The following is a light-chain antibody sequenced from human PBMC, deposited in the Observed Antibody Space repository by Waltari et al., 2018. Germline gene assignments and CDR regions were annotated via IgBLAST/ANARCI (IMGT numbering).Light chain of an antibody. CDR1: QSVTSIP. CDR3: KKYDGLVVT. Sequence: EIVLTQSPGTLSLSPGERATLSCRASQSVTSIPLTWYQQKRAQPPRLLIYGSSTRATGIHDRCSGSGSGTDFTLTINRLEPEDFAVYYCKKYDGLVVTFGGGTTV. J-gene: IGKJ4*01. V-gene: IGKV3-20*01. CDR2: GSS.